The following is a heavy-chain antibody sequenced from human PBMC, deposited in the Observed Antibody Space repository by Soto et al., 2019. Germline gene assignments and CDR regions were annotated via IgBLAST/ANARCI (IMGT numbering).Heavy chain of an antibody. V-gene: IGHV1-3*01. CDR1: GYTFSTYA. CDR3: ARGKGMEENYYYYGMDV. J-gene: IGHJ6*02. D-gene: IGHD1-1*01. CDR2: INGGNGHT. Sequence: GASVKVSCEASGYTFSTYALHWVRQAPGQGLEWMGWINGGNGHTRYSQKFKDRVTISRDTPASTAYMELSGLRSEDTAVYYCARGKGMEENYYYYGMDVWGQGTTVTVS.